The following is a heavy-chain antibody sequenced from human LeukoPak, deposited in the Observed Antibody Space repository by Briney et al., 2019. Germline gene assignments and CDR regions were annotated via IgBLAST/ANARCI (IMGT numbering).Heavy chain of an antibody. CDR1: GFTFSSYA. J-gene: IGHJ4*02. CDR2: ISGSGGST. V-gene: IGHV3-23*01. CDR3: ANIPYYYDSSGYYPFDY. Sequence: GGSLRLSCAASGFTFSSYAMSWVRQAPGKGLEWVSSISGSGGSTYYADSVKGRFTISRDNSKNTLYLQMNSLRAEDTAVYYCANIPYYYDSSGYYPFDYWGQGTLVTVSS. D-gene: IGHD3-22*01.